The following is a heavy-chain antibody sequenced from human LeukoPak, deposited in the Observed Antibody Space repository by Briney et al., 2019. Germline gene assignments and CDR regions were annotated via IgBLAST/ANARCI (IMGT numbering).Heavy chain of an antibody. J-gene: IGHJ4*02. CDR3: ARVITEPDDY. CDR1: GFTFSSYA. Sequence: PGGSLRLSCAASGFTFSSYAMHWVRQAPGKGLEWVAVISYDGSNKYYADSVKGRFTISRDNSKNTLYLQMNSLRAEDTAVYYCARVITEPDDYWGQGTLVTVSS. V-gene: IGHV3-30-3*01. D-gene: IGHD1-14*01. CDR2: ISYDGSNK.